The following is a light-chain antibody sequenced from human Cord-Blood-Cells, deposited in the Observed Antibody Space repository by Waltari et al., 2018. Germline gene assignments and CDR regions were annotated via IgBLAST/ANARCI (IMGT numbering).Light chain of an antibody. CDR2: KDR. Sequence: SYELTQPSSVSVSPGPTARITCPGDVLANKYARGFQQKPGQAPVLVIYKDRERPSGIPERFSGSSSGTTVTLTISGAQVEDEADYYCYSAADNNLVFGTGTKVTVL. V-gene: IGLV3-27*01. CDR1: VLANKY. J-gene: IGLJ1*01. CDR3: YSAADNNLV.